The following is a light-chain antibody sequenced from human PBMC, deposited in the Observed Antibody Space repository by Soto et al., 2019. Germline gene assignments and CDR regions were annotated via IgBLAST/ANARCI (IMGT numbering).Light chain of an antibody. V-gene: IGKV1-39*01. CDR1: QTVSNH. Sequence: DIQMTQSPSSLSASVGDRVTISCRTSQTVSNHLNWYQQKPGRAPQLLIYTASTLQSGVPSRFSGSGSGTDFTLTISRLQPEDFATYYCEQSDIVPRTFGQGTKV. CDR3: EQSDIVPRT. CDR2: TAS. J-gene: IGKJ1*01.